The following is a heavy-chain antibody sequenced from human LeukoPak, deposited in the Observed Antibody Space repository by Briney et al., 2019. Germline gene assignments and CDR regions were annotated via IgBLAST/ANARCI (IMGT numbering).Heavy chain of an antibody. CDR2: ISYDGSNK. V-gene: IGHV3-30*18. J-gene: IGHJ6*02. CDR3: AKDRKVRPTYYYYGMDV. Sequence: GGSLRLSCAASGFTFSSYGMHWVRQAPGKGLEWVAVISYDGSNKYYADSVKGRFTISRDNSMNTLYLQMNSLRAEDTAVYYCAKDRKVRPTYYYYGMDVWGQGTTVTVSS. CDR1: GFTFSSYG.